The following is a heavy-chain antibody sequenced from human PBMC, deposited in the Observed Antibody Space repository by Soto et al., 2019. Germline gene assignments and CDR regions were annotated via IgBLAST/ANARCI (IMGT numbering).Heavy chain of an antibody. D-gene: IGHD2-21*01. CDR1: GASISNYY. J-gene: IGHJ4*02. CDR3: ASHYSADPFDY. Sequence: SETLSLTCTVSGASISNYYWSWIRQPPGKELEWIGHISYSGYPDYNPSLNSRVTISADTSKNQFSLKLTSVTAADTAVYYCASHYSADPFDYWGQGTLVT. V-gene: IGHV4-59*08. CDR2: ISYSGYP.